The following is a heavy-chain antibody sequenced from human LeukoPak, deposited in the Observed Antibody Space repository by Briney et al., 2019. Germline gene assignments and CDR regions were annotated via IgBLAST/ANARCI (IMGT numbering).Heavy chain of an antibody. Sequence: ASVKVSCKASGYTFTSYGISWVRQAPVQGLEWMGWISAYNGNTNYAQKLQGRVTMTTDTSTSTAYMELRSLRSDDTAVYYCARVVETYYYDSSGYYYRYYYMDVWGKGTTVTVSS. J-gene: IGHJ6*03. CDR3: ARVVETYYYDSSGYYYRYYYMDV. CDR1: GYTFTSYG. CDR2: ISAYNGNT. D-gene: IGHD3-22*01. V-gene: IGHV1-18*01.